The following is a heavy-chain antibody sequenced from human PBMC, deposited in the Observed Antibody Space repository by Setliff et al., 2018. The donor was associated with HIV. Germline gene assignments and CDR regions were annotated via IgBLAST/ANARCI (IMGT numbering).Heavy chain of an antibody. V-gene: IGHV3-15*01. J-gene: IGHJ6*02. D-gene: IGHD6-19*01. CDR2: VKSKTDGWTT. Sequence: PGGSLRLSCAASGFTFSNGWMSWVRRAPGKGLEWVGRVKSKTDGWTTDYAAPVKGRFTISRDDSKSIAYLQMNSLKTEDTAVYYCTRDRYSSGWYGMDVWGQGTTVTVSS. CDR1: GFTFSNGW. CDR3: TRDRYSSGWYGMDV.